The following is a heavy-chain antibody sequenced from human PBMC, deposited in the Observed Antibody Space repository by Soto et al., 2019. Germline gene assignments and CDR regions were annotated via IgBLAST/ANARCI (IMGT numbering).Heavy chain of an antibody. CDR1: GGSISSSSYY. V-gene: IGHV4-39*01. J-gene: IGHJ6*02. D-gene: IGHD1-26*01. CDR2: IYYSGST. CDR3: ARYGIVGATAHYYGMDV. Sequence: QLQLQESGPGLVKPSETLSLTCTVSGGSISSSSYYWGWIRQPPGKGLEWIGSIYYSGSTYYNPSLKSRVTISVDTSKNKFSLKLSSVTAADTAVYYCARYGIVGATAHYYGMDVWGQGTTVTVSS.